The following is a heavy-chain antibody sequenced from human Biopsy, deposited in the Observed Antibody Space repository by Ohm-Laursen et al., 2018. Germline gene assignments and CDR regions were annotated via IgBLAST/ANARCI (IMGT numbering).Heavy chain of an antibody. J-gene: IGHJ4*02. CDR1: GYTFTNYY. D-gene: IGHD2-8*01. CDR3: ARFDNGFDK. CDR2: MNPDSGNT. Sequence: AASVTVSCKVSGYTFTNYYMHWVRQATGQGLEWLGWMNPDSGNTGSAQKFHDRVTMTMNTSINTAYLELSSLRPEDTAVYYCARFDNGFDKWGQGTLVTVSS. V-gene: IGHV1-8*02.